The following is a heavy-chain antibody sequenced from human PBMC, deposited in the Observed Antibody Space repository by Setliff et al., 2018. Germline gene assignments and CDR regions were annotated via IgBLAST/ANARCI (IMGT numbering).Heavy chain of an antibody. J-gene: IGHJ4*02. D-gene: IGHD1-26*01. CDR1: GYTFTSYG. V-gene: IGHV1-69*10. Sequence: SVKVSCKASGYTFTSYGISWVRQAPGQGLEWMGWIIPILGIANYAQKFQGRVTITADESTSTAYMELSSLRSEDTAVYYCARDPTPVGATALDYWGQGTLVT. CDR3: ARDPTPVGATALDY. CDR2: IIPILGIA.